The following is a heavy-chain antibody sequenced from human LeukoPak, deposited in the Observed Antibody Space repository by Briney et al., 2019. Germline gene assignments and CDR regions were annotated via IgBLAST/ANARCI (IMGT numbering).Heavy chain of an antibody. Sequence: WETLSLTCAVYGGSFSGYYWSWIRQPPGKGLEWSGEINHSGSTNYNPSLKSRVTISVDTSKNQFSLKLSSVTAADTAVYYCAGVKGLRNLDYLGQGTLVTVSS. CDR2: INHSGST. J-gene: IGHJ4*01. CDR3: AGVKGLRNLDY. D-gene: IGHD3-16*01. V-gene: IGHV4-34*01. CDR1: GGSFSGYY.